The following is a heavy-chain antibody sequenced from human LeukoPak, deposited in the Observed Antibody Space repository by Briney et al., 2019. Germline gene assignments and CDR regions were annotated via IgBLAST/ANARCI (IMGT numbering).Heavy chain of an antibody. J-gene: IGHJ4*02. CDR1: GYTFTGYY. Sequence: ASVKVSCKASGYTFTGYYMHWVRQAPGQGLEWMGWINPNSGGTIFAQKFQGRVTMTGDTSISTAYMELNSLKSDDTAMYYCARRYCSGGTCYSDYWGQGTLVTVSS. CDR3: ARRYCSGGTCYSDY. CDR2: INPNSGGT. V-gene: IGHV1-2*02. D-gene: IGHD2-15*01.